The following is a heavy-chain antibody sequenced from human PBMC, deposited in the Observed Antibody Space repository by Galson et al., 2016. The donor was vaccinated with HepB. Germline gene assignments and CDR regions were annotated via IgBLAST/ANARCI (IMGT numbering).Heavy chain of an antibody. CDR2: VYTAGGT. CDR1: GFSVNGNY. CDR3: ATRHSSSNGLDY. D-gene: IGHD6-13*01. V-gene: IGHV3-66*01. J-gene: IGHJ4*02. Sequence: SLRLSCAPSGFSVNGNYMTWVRQAPGKGLECVAVVYTAGGTYYADSVKGRFTISRDTSMNLLYLEMNNLRVADTGVYYCATRHSSSNGLDYWGQGTLVTVSS.